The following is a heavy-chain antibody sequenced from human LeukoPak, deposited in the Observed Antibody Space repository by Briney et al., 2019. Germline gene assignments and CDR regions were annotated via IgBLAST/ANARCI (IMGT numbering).Heavy chain of an antibody. CDR3: AKVAPSRQLVEYFDC. V-gene: IGHV3-30*18. Sequence: GESLRLSCAASGFAFSSYGMHWIRQAPGKGLEWVAIISYDGSNQFYADSVKGRFTISRDNSKNTLDLQMNSLRLEDTAVYYCAKVAPSRQLVEYFDCWGQGALVTVSS. CDR2: ISYDGSNQ. D-gene: IGHD6-6*01. CDR1: GFAFSSYG. J-gene: IGHJ4*02.